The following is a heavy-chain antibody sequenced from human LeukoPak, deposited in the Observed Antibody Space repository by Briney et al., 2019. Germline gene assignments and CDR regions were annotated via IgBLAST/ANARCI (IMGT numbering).Heavy chain of an antibody. J-gene: IGHJ4*02. Sequence: SGGSLRLSCAASGYTFSSYSMNWVRQAPGKGLEWVSSISSSSSYIYNADSVKGRFTISRDNAKNSLSLQMSSLRAEDAAVYYCARGPQYCSSTSCLSRNFDYWGQGTLVTVSS. CDR3: ARGPQYCSSTSCLSRNFDY. CDR2: ISSSSSYI. D-gene: IGHD2-2*01. CDR1: GYTFSSYS. V-gene: IGHV3-21*01.